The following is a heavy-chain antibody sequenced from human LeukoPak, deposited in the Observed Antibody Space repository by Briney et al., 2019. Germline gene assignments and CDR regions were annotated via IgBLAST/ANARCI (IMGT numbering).Heavy chain of an antibody. J-gene: IGHJ4*02. CDR2: IHHSGST. Sequence: SETLSLTCIVSGYSISSGYYWGWVRQSPGKGLEWIGNIHHSGSTYYNPSLKSRVTISVDTSKNQFSVEVKSVTAADTALYYCARAQNYYDSSGFKGALDYWGQGILVTVSS. V-gene: IGHV4-38-2*02. CDR3: ARAQNYYDSSGFKGALDY. D-gene: IGHD3-22*01. CDR1: GYSISSGYY.